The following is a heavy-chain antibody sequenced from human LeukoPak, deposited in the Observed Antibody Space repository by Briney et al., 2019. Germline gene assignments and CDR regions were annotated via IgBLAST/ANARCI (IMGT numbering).Heavy chain of an antibody. V-gene: IGHV4-39*01. J-gene: IGHJ4*02. CDR1: GGSISSSSYY. CDR2: IYYSGST. CDR3: ASGGDYGDEIGY. Sequence: SETLSLTCTVSGGSISSSSYYWGWIRQPPGKGLEWIGSIYYSGSTYYNPSLKSRVTISVDTSKNQFSLKLRSVTAADTAVYYCASGGDYGDEIGYWGQGTLVTVSS. D-gene: IGHD4-17*01.